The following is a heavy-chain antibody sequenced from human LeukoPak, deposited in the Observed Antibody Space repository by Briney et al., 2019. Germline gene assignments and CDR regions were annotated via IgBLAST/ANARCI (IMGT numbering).Heavy chain of an antibody. D-gene: IGHD1-26*01. V-gene: IGHV1-69*04. Sequence: SVKVSCKASGGTFSSYAISWVRQAPGQGLEWMGRIIPILGIANYAQKFQGRVTITADKSTSTAYVELSSLRSEDTAVYYCARASPIVGATNYFDYWGQGTLVTVSS. CDR1: GGTFSSYA. CDR2: IIPILGIA. J-gene: IGHJ4*02. CDR3: ARASPIVGATNYFDY.